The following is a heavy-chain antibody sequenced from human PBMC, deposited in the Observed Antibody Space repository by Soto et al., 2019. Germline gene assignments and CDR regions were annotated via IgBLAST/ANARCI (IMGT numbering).Heavy chain of an antibody. V-gene: IGHV3-30-3*01. D-gene: IGHD3-3*01. Sequence: GGSLRLSCAASGFTFSSYAMHWVRQAPGKGLEWVAVISYDGSNKYYADSVKGRFTISRDNSKNTLYLRMNSLRAEDTAVYYCARDSHTIFGVVTYYFDYWGQGTLVTVSS. CDR2: ISYDGSNK. CDR1: GFTFSSYA. J-gene: IGHJ4*02. CDR3: ARDSHTIFGVVTYYFDY.